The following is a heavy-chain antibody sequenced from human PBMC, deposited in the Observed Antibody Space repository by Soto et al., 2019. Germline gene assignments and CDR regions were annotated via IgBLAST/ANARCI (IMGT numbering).Heavy chain of an antibody. Sequence: QVQLVESGGGVVQPGKSLRLSCAASGFTFSTYGMHWVRQAPGKGLEWVALISYDESHKYYSHSVNGRFTISRDNSKNTVYLQMNSLNPEDTAVYYCAKERPGGCVVVVAATPDFWGQGTLVTVSS. CDR2: ISYDESHK. V-gene: IGHV3-30*18. J-gene: IGHJ4*02. CDR3: AKERPGGCVVVVAATPDF. CDR1: GFTFSTYG. D-gene: IGHD2-15*01.